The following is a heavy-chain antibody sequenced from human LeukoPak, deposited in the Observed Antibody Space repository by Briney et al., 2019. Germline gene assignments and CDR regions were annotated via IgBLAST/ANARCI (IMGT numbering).Heavy chain of an antibody. J-gene: IGHJ4*02. Sequence: GASVKVSCKASGYTFTGYYMHWVRQAPGQGLEWMGWINPNSGGTNYAQKFQGRVTMTRDTSISTAYMELSRLRSDDTAVYYCAREATDYYDSSGYRIFDYWGQGTLVTISS. CDR1: GYTFTGYY. D-gene: IGHD3-22*01. V-gene: IGHV1-2*02. CDR2: INPNSGGT. CDR3: AREATDYYDSSGYRIFDY.